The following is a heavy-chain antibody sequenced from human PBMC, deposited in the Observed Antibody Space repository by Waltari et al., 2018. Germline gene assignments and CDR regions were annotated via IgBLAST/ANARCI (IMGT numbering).Heavy chain of an antibody. CDR2: ISGSGGST. CDR3: AKKIGGEAVPAIPFDC. D-gene: IGHD2-2*01. J-gene: IGHJ4*02. Sequence: EVQLLESGGGLVQPGGSLRLSWAASGFTFRLYAMTCVRQAPGKGREWVSVISGSGGSTFYADSVKGRFTISRDNSKNILYLQMNSLRAEDTAVYYCAKKIGGEAVPAIPFDCWGQGTLVTVSS. V-gene: IGHV3-23*01. CDR1: GFTFRLYA.